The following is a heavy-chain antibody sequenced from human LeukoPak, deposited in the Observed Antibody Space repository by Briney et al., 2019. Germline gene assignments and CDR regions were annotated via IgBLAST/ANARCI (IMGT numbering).Heavy chain of an antibody. CDR2: INHSGST. CDR3: ARSNRDYYYYYYMDV. V-gene: IGHV4-34*01. CDR1: GGSFSGYY. Sequence: SETLSLTCAVYGGSFSGYYWSWIRQPPGKGLEWIGEINHSGSTNYNPSLKSRVTISVVTSKNQFSLKLSSVTAADTAVYYCARSNRDYYYYYYMDVWGKGTTVTVSS. J-gene: IGHJ6*03. D-gene: IGHD1-14*01.